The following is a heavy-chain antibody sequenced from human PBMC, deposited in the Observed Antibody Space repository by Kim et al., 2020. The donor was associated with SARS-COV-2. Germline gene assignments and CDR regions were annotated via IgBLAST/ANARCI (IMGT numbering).Heavy chain of an antibody. J-gene: IGHJ6*02. V-gene: IGHV1-8*01. D-gene: IGHD6-13*01. CDR3: AREQPLVLYYYYYYAMDV. Sequence: ASVKVSCKASGYTFTSYDINWVRQATGQGLEWMGWMNPNSGNTGYAQKFQGRVTMTRNTSISTAYMELSSRRSEDTAVYYCAREQPLVLYYYYYYAMDVWGQGTTVTVSS. CDR2: MNPNSGNT. CDR1: GYTFTSYD.